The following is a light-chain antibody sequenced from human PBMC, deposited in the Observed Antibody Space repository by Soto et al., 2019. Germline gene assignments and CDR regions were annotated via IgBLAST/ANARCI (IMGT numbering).Light chain of an antibody. V-gene: IGKV1-5*01. CDR1: QTIGGW. CDR2: DAS. J-gene: IGKJ2*01. CDR3: QQYNTYPYT. Sequence: DIQMTQSPSTLSASVGDRVTITCRASQTIGGWLAWYQQKPGKAPELLIYDASTLQNGVLSTFTGSGSGTEFTLTISCLQPDDFAAYYCQQYNTYPYTFGQGTKLEI.